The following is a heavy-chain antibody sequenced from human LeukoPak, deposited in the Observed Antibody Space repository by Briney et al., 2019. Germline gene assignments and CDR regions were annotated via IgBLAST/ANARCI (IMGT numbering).Heavy chain of an antibody. J-gene: IGHJ4*02. CDR1: GFTFSSYN. CDR3: AKGGPVATTPHFDY. Sequence: PGGSLRLSCAASGFTFSSYNMNWVRQAPGKGLEWVSVIYSGGSTYYADSVKGRFTISRDHSKNTVYLQMNGLRIEDTAIYYCAKGGPVATTPHFDYWGQGTLLTVSS. CDR2: IYSGGST. V-gene: IGHV3-53*01. D-gene: IGHD5-12*01.